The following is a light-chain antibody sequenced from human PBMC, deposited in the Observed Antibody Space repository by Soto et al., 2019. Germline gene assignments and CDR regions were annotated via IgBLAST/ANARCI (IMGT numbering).Light chain of an antibody. CDR3: QQSYSTPRT. CDR2: AAS. J-gene: IGKJ1*01. Sequence: DIQMTQSPSSLSASAGDRVTITCRASQSISSYLNWYQQKPGKAPKLLIYAASSLQSGVPSRFSGSGSGTDFTLTISSLQPEDFATYYCQQSYSTPRTFGQGTKGEIK. V-gene: IGKV1-39*01. CDR1: QSISSY.